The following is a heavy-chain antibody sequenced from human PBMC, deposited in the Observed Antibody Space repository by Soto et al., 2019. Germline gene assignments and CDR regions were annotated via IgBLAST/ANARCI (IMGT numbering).Heavy chain of an antibody. Sequence: QVQLVESGGGLVKPGGPLRLSCAASGFSFSDYYMSWIRQAPGKGLEWVSYIDFTSNSIYYADSVEGRFTISRDNAKSSLYQQMNSRRAEDTAVYYCARDIEPPGLFFDYLCQGTLVTVSS. CDR3: ARDIEPPGLFFDY. J-gene: IGHJ4*02. CDR1: GFSFSDYY. D-gene: IGHD1-26*01. CDR2: IDFTSNSI. V-gene: IGHV3-11*01.